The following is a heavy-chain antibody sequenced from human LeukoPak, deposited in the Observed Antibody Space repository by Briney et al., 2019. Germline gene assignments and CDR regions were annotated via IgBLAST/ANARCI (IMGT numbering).Heavy chain of an antibody. CDR1: GGSISSYY. Sequence: SETLSLTCTVSGGSISSYYWSWIRQPAGKELERIGRIYTAGDTVYNPSLKSRVTLSVDTSKNQFSLNLSSMTAADTAVYYCARSGSGYDFEYWGQGTLVTVSS. CDR2: IYTAGDT. CDR3: ARSGSGYDFEY. J-gene: IGHJ4*02. D-gene: IGHD3-22*01. V-gene: IGHV4-4*07.